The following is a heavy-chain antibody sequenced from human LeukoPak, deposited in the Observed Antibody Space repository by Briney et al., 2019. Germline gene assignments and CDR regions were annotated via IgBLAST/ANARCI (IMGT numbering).Heavy chain of an antibody. CDR1: GGSISTYY. V-gene: IGHV4-59*01. J-gene: IGHJ4*02. D-gene: IGHD5-18*01. CDR3: AREGYTYGYFDY. CDR2: IYYSGST. Sequence: SEPLSLTCTVSGGSISTYYWSWIRQPPGKALEWIGYIYYSGSTNFNPSLKSRVTLSLDTSKKQFSLKLSSATAADTAVYYWAREGYTYGYFDYGGQGTLVPVPS.